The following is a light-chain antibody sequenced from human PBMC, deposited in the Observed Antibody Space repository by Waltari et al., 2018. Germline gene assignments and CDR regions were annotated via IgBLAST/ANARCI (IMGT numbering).Light chain of an antibody. CDR1: QSVLYSSNNKNY. J-gene: IGKJ2*01. Sequence: DIVMTQSPDSLAASLGARATINCKSSQSVLYSSNNKNYLAWYQQKPGQPPKLLIYWASTRESGVPDRFSGSGSGTDFTLTISSLQAEDVAVYYCQQYYSTPYTFGQGTKLEIK. V-gene: IGKV4-1*01. CDR2: WAS. CDR3: QQYYSTPYT.